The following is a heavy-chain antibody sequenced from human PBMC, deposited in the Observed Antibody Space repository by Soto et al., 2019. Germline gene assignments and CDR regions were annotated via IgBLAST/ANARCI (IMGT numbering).Heavy chain of an antibody. CDR1: GGSVSSKSGA. V-gene: IGHV6-1*01. CDR2: TYYRSRWSF. D-gene: IGHD3-10*01. J-gene: IGHJ6*02. Sequence: SHTLSLPGAISGGSVSSKSGAWNWIRQSPSRGLEWLGRTYYRSRWSFDYALSVKSRVTIDPDTSKNQFSLHLDSLTPEDTAVYYCAGVTWLRGMDVWGQGTPVTVSS. CDR3: AGVTWLRGMDV.